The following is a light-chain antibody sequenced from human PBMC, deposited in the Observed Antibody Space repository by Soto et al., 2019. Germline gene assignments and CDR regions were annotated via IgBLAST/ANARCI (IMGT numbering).Light chain of an antibody. J-gene: IGKJ1*01. V-gene: IGKV3-15*01. CDR2: GTS. CDR3: QQYNNWPRT. Sequence: EIVMTQSTATLSLSPGERATLSCRASQSVNSNLAWYQQKAAQAPRLLIYGTSTRATGIPARFSGSGSGTDFTLTISSLQFEDFAVYYCQQYNNWPRTFGQGTKVEIK. CDR1: QSVNSN.